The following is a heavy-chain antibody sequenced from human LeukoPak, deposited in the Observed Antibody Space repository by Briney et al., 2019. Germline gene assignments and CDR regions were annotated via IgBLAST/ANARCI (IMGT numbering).Heavy chain of an antibody. CDR1: GFTFSSYA. CDR2: ISASGGST. Sequence: PGGSLRLSCAASGFTFSSYAMSWVRQAPGKGLEWVSAISASGGSTYYADSVKGRFTISRDNSKNTLYLQMNSLRAEDTAVYYCAKVGLRYFDWLLSPPYYYYGMDVWGQGTTVTVSS. D-gene: IGHD3-9*01. CDR3: AKVGLRYFDWLLSPPYYYYGMDV. J-gene: IGHJ6*02. V-gene: IGHV3-23*01.